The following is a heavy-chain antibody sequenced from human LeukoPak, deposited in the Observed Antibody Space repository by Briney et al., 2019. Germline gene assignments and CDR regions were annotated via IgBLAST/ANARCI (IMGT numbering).Heavy chain of an antibody. CDR3: AIWYCSGGRCYSNARTFDY. D-gene: IGHD2-15*01. J-gene: IGHJ4*02. Sequence: ASVKVSCKASGYTFTSYAMNWVREAPGQGLEWMGWINTNTGNPTYAQGLTGRFVFSLDTSVSTAYLQISSLKAEDTAVYYCAIWYCSGGRCYSNARTFDYWGQGTRVSVSS. V-gene: IGHV7-4-1*02. CDR2: INTNTGNP. CDR1: GYTFTSYA.